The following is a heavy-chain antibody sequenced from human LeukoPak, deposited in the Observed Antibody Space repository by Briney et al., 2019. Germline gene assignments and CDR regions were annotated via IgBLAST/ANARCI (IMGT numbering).Heavy chain of an antibody. J-gene: IGHJ5*02. V-gene: IGHV1-2*02. CDR1: GYTFTGYY. D-gene: IGHD6-6*01. Sequence: ASVKVSCKASGYTFTGYYMHWVRQAPGQGLEWMGWINPNSGGTNYAQEFQGRVTMTRGTSISTAYMELSRLRSDDTAVYYCARDSSIAARLVWFDPWGQGTLVTVSS. CDR3: ARDSSIAARLVWFDP. CDR2: INPNSGGT.